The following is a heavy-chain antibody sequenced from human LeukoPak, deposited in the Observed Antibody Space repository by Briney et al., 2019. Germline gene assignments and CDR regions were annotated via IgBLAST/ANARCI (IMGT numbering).Heavy chain of an antibody. D-gene: IGHD1-14*01. CDR1: GGSFSGYY. V-gene: IGHV4-34*01. Sequence: SETLSFTCAVYGGSFSGYYWSWIRQPPGKGLEWIGEINHSGSTNYNPSLKSRVTISVDTSKNQFSLKLSSVTAADTAVYYCARAPENWFDPWGQGTLVTVSS. CDR2: INHSGST. CDR3: ARAPENWFDP. J-gene: IGHJ5*02.